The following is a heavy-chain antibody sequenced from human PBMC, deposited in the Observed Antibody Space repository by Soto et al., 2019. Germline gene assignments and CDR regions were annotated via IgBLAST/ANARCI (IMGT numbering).Heavy chain of an antibody. V-gene: IGHV1-69*02. CDR3: ARTSGSPNSQWVDP. Sequence: QLHLVQSGAEVRKPGSSVKVSCKASGGTLSSYSVTWVRQAPGQGLEWMGRIIPFLGRTNYALTFQGRVTFTGDMSTIAPYMELSTLRSADAAIFYCARTSGSPNSQWVDPWCQGTLVIFSS. CDR1: GGTLSSYS. CDR2: IIPFLGRT. J-gene: IGHJ5*02. D-gene: IGHD3-10*01.